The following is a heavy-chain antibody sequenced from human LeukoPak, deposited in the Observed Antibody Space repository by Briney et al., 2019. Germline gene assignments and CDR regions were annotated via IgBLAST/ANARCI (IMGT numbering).Heavy chain of an antibody. D-gene: IGHD4-23*01. CDR2: IKQGGSEK. V-gene: IGHV3-7*05. CDR3: AREGQGYGGKDF. CDR1: GFTFSSHW. J-gene: IGHJ4*02. Sequence: PGGSLRLSCVASGFTFSSHWMTWVRKAPGKGLEWVANIKQGGSEKHYVDSVKGRFTISRDDAKNSLYLQMTTLRAEDTAVYYCAREGQGYGGKDFWGQGNGATVTS.